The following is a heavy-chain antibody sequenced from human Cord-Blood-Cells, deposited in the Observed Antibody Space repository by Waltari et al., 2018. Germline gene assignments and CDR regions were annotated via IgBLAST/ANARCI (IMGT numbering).Heavy chain of an antibody. D-gene: IGHD3-16*01. Sequence: QVQLQQSGPGLVKPSQTLSLTCAISGDSVSSNSAAWNWIRQSPSRGLEWLGRTYYRSKWYNDYAVSVKSRITINPDTSKNHFPLQLNSGNPEDTAVYYCARGGKGGTAGAFDIWGQGTMVTVSS. J-gene: IGHJ3*02. CDR3: ARGGKGGTAGAFDI. CDR1: GDSVSSNSAA. V-gene: IGHV6-1*01. CDR2: TYYRSKWYN.